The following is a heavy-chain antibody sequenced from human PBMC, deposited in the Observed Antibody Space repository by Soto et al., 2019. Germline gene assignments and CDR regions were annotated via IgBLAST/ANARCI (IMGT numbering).Heavy chain of an antibody. CDR2: IYHSGST. CDR3: ARECSAENRWWYAP. J-gene: IGHJ5*02. V-gene: IGHV4-30-2*01. D-gene: IGHD2-15*01. Sequence: SETLSLTCAVSGGSISSGGYSWSWIRQPPGKGLEWIGYIYHSGSTYYNPSLKSRVTISVDRSKNQFSLKLSSVTAADTAVYYWARECSAENRWWYAPWGQGTLVTVSS. CDR1: GGSISSGGYS.